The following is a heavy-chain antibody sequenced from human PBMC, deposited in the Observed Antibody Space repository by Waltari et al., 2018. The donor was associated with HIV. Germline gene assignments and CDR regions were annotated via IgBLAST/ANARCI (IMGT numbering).Heavy chain of an antibody. CDR1: GYPFTSYG. J-gene: IGHJ6*02. CDR2: ISAYNGNT. D-gene: IGHD5-12*01. Sequence: GASVKVSCKASGYPFTSYGISWVRQAPGQGLEWMGWISAYNGNTNYAQKLQDRVTMTTDTSTSTAYMELRSLRSDDTAVYYCARGPNTDGYNFVGELYGKNYYYYGMDVWGQGTTVTVSS. CDR3: ARGPNTDGYNFVGELYGKNYYYYGMDV. V-gene: IGHV1-18*01.